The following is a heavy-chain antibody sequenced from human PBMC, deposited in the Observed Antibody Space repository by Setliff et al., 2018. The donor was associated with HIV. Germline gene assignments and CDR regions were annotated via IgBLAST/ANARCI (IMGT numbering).Heavy chain of an antibody. Sequence: GGSLRLSCAASGFTFSDHYMDWVRHAPGKGLEWVAQISSSGFPIYYADSVRGRFTASRDNGKNSLFLQMNSLRAEDTAVYYCVRGTLDFWGQGNLVTVSS. J-gene: IGHJ4*02. CDR1: GFTFSDHY. V-gene: IGHV3-11*04. CDR3: VRGTLDF. CDR2: ISSSGFPI.